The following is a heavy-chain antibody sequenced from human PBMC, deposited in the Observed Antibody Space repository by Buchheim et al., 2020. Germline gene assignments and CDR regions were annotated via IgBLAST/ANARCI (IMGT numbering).Heavy chain of an antibody. CDR3: APYERFLRD. D-gene: IGHD3-3*01. CDR1: GFTFSRYA. J-gene: IGHJ4*02. V-gene: IGHV3-23*01. Sequence: EVQVLESGGGLVQPGGSLRLSCAASGFTFSRYAMTWVRQAPGKGLEWVSSITASGGSTYYADSVKGRFTISRDNSKNLLYLQMSTLRAEDSAVYYCAPYERFLRDWGQGTL. CDR2: ITASGGST.